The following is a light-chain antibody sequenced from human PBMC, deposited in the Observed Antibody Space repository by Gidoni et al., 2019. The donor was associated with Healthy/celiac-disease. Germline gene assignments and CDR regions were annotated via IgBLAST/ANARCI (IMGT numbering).Light chain of an antibody. J-gene: IGLJ1*01. CDR1: SNNVGNQG. V-gene: IGLV10-54*01. CDR2: RNN. Sequence: QAGLTQPPSVSKGLRQTATPTCTGNSNNVGNQGAAWLQQHQGHPPKLLSYRNNNRPSGISERLAAARSGNTASLTITGLQPEDEADYYCSAWDSSLRAYVFGTGTKVTVL. CDR3: SAWDSSLRAYV.